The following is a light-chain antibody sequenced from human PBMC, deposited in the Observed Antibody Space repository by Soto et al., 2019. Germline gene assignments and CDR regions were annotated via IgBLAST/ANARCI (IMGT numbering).Light chain of an antibody. J-gene: IGKJ5*01. CDR2: AAS. Sequence: DIQMTQSPSSLSASVGDGVTITCRASQSISSYLNWYQQKPGKAPKLMIYAASSLQSGVPSRFSGSGSGTEFTLTISSLQSDDVSTYYCQQYSTYPITLGQGTRLEIK. V-gene: IGKV1-39*01. CDR3: QQYSTYPIT. CDR1: QSISSY.